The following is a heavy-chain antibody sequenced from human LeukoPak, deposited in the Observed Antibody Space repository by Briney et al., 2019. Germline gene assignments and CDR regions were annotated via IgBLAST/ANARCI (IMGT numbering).Heavy chain of an antibody. V-gene: IGHV3-53*01. CDR2: IYSGGST. CDR1: GFTVSSNY. D-gene: IGHD2-8*02. Sequence: GGSLRLSCAVSGFTVSSNYMGWVRQAPGKGLEWVSAIYSGGSTYYADSVKGRFTISRDNSKNTLYLQMNSLTAEDMAVYYCALDCCTGSRFDHWGQGTLVTVSS. CDR3: ALDCCTGSRFDH. J-gene: IGHJ4*02.